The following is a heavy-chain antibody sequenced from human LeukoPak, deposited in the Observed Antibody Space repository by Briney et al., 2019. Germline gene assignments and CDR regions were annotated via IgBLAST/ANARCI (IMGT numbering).Heavy chain of an antibody. V-gene: IGHV3-7*01. D-gene: IGHD6-13*01. J-gene: IGHJ4*02. CDR2: IKQDGSEK. CDR1: GLTFSSYC. Sequence: GGSLRLSCAVSGLTFSSYCMSWVRQAPGKGLEWVANIKQDGSEKYYVDSVKGRVTISRDNAKNSLYLQMNSLRAEDTAVSYCARDQVAAATDYWGQGTLVTVSS. CDR3: ARDQVAAATDY.